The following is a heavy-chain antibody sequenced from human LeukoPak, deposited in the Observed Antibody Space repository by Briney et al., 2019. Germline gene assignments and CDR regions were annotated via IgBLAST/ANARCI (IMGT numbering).Heavy chain of an antibody. Sequence: KPSETLSLTCTVSGGSISSYYWSWIRQPSGGGLEWIGYIYYSGSTNYNPSLKRRVTISLDTSKSQFSLKLRSVTAADTAVYYRARSVLNSRYYFGMDVWGQGTTVTVSS. V-gene: IGHV4-59*01. D-gene: IGHD5/OR15-5a*01. CDR1: GGSISSYY. CDR3: ARSVLNSRYYFGMDV. CDR2: IYYSGST. J-gene: IGHJ6*02.